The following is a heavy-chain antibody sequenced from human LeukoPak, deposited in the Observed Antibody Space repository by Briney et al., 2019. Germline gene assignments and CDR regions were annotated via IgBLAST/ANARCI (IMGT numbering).Heavy chain of an antibody. D-gene: IGHD3-10*01. V-gene: IGHV1-46*04. CDR3: AKPPVNYYGSA. J-gene: IGHJ4*02. Sequence: ASVKVSCKASGYTFTSYYMHWVRQAPGQGLEWMGITNPSGGSTYYADSVKGRFTISRDNSKNTLYLQMNSLRAEDTAVYYCAKPPVNYYGSAWGQGTLVTVSS. CDR1: GYTFTSYY. CDR2: TNPSGGST.